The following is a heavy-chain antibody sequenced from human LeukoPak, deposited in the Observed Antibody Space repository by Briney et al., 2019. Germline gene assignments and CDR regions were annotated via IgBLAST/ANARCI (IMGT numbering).Heavy chain of an antibody. J-gene: IGHJ4*02. Sequence: KASETLSLTCTVSGGSISSGSYYWSWIRQPAGKELEWIGRIYTSGSTNYNPSLKSRVTISLDTSKNQFSLKLNSVTAADTAVYYFARSPGGYSYGYVVDYFDYWGQGTLVTVSS. D-gene: IGHD5-18*01. V-gene: IGHV4-61*02. CDR2: IYTSGST. CDR3: ARSPGGYSYGYVVDYFDY. CDR1: GGSISSGSYY.